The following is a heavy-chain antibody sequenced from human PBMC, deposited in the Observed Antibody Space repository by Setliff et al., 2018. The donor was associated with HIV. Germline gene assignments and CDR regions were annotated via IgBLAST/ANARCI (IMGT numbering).Heavy chain of an antibody. D-gene: IGHD1-26*01. CDR1: GGSFSGYY. CDR3: AIGGFCTTSASCFRIFDY. V-gene: IGHV4-34*01. Sequence: SETLSLTCAVYGGSFSGYYWSWISQSPGKGLEWIGEINHSGATNYNPSLWGRAAISIDKSKNQFSLELNSMTAVDTAVYFCAIGGFCTTSASCFRIFDYWGQGTRVTVSS. CDR2: INHSGAT. J-gene: IGHJ4*02.